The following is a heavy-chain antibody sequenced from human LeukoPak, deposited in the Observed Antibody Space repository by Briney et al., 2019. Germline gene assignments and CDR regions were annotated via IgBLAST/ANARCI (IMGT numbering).Heavy chain of an antibody. CDR2: INHSGST. V-gene: IGHV4-34*01. D-gene: IGHD6-13*01. J-gene: IGHJ6*02. CDR3: ARGFQRIAAAAPLWSYYYYGMDV. Sequence: SETLSLTCAVYGGYFSGYYWSWSRQPPGKGLEWIGEINHSGSTNYNPSLKSRVTISVDTSKNQFSLKLSSVTAADTAVYYCARGFQRIAAAAPLWSYYYYGMDVWGQGTTVTVSS. CDR1: GGYFSGYY.